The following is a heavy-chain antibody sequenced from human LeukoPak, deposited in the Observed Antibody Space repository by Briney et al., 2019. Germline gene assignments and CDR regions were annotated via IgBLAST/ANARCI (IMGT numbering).Heavy chain of an antibody. V-gene: IGHV4-39*07. Sequence: PSETLSLTCTVSGGSISSSSYYWGRIRQPPGKGLECIGSIYYSGSPYYNPALKSRVTISVDTSKNQFSLKLSSGTAADTAVYYCARVDDFWSGYYFDYWGQGTLVTVSS. CDR2: IYYSGSP. CDR1: GGSISSSSYY. J-gene: IGHJ4*02. D-gene: IGHD3-3*01. CDR3: ARVDDFWSGYYFDY.